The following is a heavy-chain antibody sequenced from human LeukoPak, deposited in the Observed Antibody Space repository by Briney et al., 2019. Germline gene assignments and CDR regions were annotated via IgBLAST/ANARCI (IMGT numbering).Heavy chain of an antibody. CDR1: GSTFSRNS. CDR2: FIPMVGVA. CDR3: ARVQAVGVPVAIDAYYSYGMDV. J-gene: IGHJ6*02. V-gene: IGHV1-69*04. D-gene: IGHD2-2*02. Sequence: SVKVSCKASGSTFSRNSISWVRQVPGQGLECMGRFIPMVGVAAYAQKFQGRITTTEDRSTNTAFMELSSLRSEDTAVCYCARVQAVGVPVAIDAYYSYGMDVWGQGTAVTVSS.